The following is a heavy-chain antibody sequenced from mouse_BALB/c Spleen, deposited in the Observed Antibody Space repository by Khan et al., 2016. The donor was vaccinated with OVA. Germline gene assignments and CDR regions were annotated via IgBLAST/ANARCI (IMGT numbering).Heavy chain of an antibody. D-gene: IGHD1-2*01. CDR1: GFIFSSYG. J-gene: IGHJ4*01. CDR2: ISSGGTYT. CDR3: TRFITTTTEDYYAMDY. Sequence: EVELVESGGDLVNPGGSLKLSCAASGFIFSSYGMSWVSQTQDKRMEWVATISSGGTYTYYPDRVKGRFTISRDNAKTTRSLQLSSMKSEDTAMYYCTRFITTTTEDYYAMDYWGQGTSVTVSS. V-gene: IGHV5-6*01.